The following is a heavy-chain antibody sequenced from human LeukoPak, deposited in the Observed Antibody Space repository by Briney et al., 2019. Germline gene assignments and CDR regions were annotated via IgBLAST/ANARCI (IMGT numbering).Heavy chain of an antibody. J-gene: IGHJ4*02. CDR2: INPNSGGT. CDR3: ARAYGSGSSYHPDY. CDR1: GYTFTAYY. V-gene: IGHV1-2*02. Sequence: ASVKVSCKASGYTFTAYYMHWVRQAPGQGLEWMGWINPNSGGTNTSQKFQDRVTLTRDMSINTAYMELSSLRSDDTAVYYCARAYGSGSSYHPDYWGLGTLVTVSS. D-gene: IGHD3-10*01.